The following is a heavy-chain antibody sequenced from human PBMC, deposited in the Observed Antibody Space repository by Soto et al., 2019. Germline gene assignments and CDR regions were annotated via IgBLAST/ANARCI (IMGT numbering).Heavy chain of an antibody. J-gene: IGHJ4*02. D-gene: IGHD6-19*01. V-gene: IGHV4-39*01. CDR3: ARHIWWQWLVRYYFDY. CDR2: IYYSGST. Sequence: QLQLQESGPGLVKPSETLSLTCTVSGGSISSSSYYWGWIRQPPGKGLEWIGSIYYSGSTYYNPSLKSRVTISVDTSKNQFSLKLSSVTAADTAVYYCARHIWWQWLVRYYFDYWGQGTLVTVSS. CDR1: GGSISSSSYY.